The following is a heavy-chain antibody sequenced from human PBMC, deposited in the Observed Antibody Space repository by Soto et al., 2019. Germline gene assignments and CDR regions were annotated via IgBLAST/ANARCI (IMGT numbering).Heavy chain of an antibody. J-gene: IGHJ3*02. D-gene: IGHD2-15*01. V-gene: IGHV1-3*05. CDR1: GYTFTSYA. CDR2: INAGNGNT. Sequence: QVQLVQSGAEEKKPGASVKVSCKASGYTFTSYAMHWVRQAPGQRLEWMGWINAGNGNTKYSQKFQGRVTITRDTSASPAYMELSSLRSEDTAVYYCAFRSGVVAAKDAFDIWGQGTMVTVSS. CDR3: AFRSGVVAAKDAFDI.